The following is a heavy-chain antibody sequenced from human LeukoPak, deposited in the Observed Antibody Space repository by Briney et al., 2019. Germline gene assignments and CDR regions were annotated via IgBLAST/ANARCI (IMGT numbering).Heavy chain of an antibody. V-gene: IGHV1-3*01. D-gene: IGHD3-10*01. Sequence: ASVKVSCKASGYTFTSYAMHWVRQAPGQGLEWMGWINAGNGNTKYSQKFQGRVTITRDTSASTAYMELSSLRSEDTAVYYCARGSGSSYYYYGMDVWGQGTTVTVSS. CDR2: INAGNGNT. CDR3: ARGSGSSYYYYGMDV. CDR1: GYTFTSYA. J-gene: IGHJ6*02.